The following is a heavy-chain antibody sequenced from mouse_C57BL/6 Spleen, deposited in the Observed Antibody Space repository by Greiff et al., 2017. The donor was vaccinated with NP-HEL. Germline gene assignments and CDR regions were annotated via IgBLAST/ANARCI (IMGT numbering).Heavy chain of an antibody. CDR2: IRSKSNNYAT. J-gene: IGHJ4*01. Sequence: EVKLMESGGGLVQPKGSLKLSCAASGFSFNTYAMNWVRQAPGKGLEWVARIRSKSNNYATYYADSVKDRFTISRDDSESMLYLQMNNLKTEDTAMYYCVRHGREAYAMDYWGQGTSVTVSS. CDR3: VRHGREAYAMDY. V-gene: IGHV10-1*01. CDR1: GFSFNTYA.